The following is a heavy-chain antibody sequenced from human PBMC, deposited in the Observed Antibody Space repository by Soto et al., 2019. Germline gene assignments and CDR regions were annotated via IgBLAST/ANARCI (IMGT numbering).Heavy chain of an antibody. CDR1: GGSINSYW. CDR2: VYSSGTT. CDR3: ARDIGSYAYGEGY. D-gene: IGHD3-10*01. J-gene: IGHJ4*02. V-gene: IGHV4-4*07. Sequence: SETLSLTCNVSGGSINSYWWSWIRQPAGKGLEWIGRVYSSGTTDYNPSLNSRVTMSIETSKNQFSLKLSSVTAADMAVYYCARDIGSYAYGEGYWGQGIQVTVSS.